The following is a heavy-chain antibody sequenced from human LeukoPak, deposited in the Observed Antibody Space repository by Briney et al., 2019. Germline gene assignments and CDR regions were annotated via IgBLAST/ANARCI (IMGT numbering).Heavy chain of an antibody. CDR3: AKGRGYCTGGSCYSDY. CDR1: GFSFNNNA. V-gene: IGHV3-23*01. CDR2: ISGSDGST. J-gene: IGHJ4*02. Sequence: PGGSLRLSCAASGFSFNNNAMNWVRQAPGKGLEWVSTISGSDGSTYYADSVKGRFTISRDNSKNTLYLQMNSLRVEDTAIYYCAKGRGYCTGGSCYSDYWGQGTLVTVSS. D-gene: IGHD2-15*01.